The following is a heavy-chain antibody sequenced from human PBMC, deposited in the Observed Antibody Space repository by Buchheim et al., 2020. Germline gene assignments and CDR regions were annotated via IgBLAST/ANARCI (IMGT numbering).Heavy chain of an antibody. J-gene: IGHJ4*02. V-gene: IGHV3-30*18. CDR1: GFTFSSYG. D-gene: IGHD2-15*01. CDR3: AKEAWAYCSGGSCCSDY. Sequence: QVQLVESGGGVVQPGRSLRLSCAASGFTFSSYGMHWVRQAPGKGLEWVAVISYDGSNKYYADSVKGRFTISRDNSKNTLYLQINSLRAEDTAVYYCAKEAWAYCSGGSCCSDYWGQGNL. CDR2: ISYDGSNK.